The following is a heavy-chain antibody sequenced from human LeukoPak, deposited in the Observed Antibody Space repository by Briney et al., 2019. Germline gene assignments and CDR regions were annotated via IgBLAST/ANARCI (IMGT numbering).Heavy chain of an antibody. V-gene: IGHV1-18*01. CDR2: ISAYNGNT. CDR1: GYTFTSYG. D-gene: IGHD2-2*02. CDR3: ARDQNPCSSTSCYTAEYFQH. Sequence: ASVKVSCKASGYTFTSYGISWVRQAPGQGLEWMGWISAYNGNTNYAQKLQGRVTMTTDTSTSTAYMELRSLRSDDTAVYYCARDQNPCSSTSCYTAEYFQHWGQGTLVTVSS. J-gene: IGHJ1*01.